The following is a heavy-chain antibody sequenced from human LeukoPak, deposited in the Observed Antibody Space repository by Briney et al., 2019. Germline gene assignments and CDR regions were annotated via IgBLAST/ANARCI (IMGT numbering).Heavy chain of an antibody. CDR2: IYHSGST. J-gene: IGHJ5*02. V-gene: IGHV4-4*02. CDR3: ASSAGHNWFDP. D-gene: IGHD6-13*01. Sequence: SGTLSLTCAVSGGSISSSNWWSWVRQPPGKGLEWIGEIYHSGSTNYNPSLKSRVTISVDTSTNQFSLNLSSVTAADTALYYCASSAGHNWFDPWGQGTLVTVSS. CDR1: GGSISSSNW.